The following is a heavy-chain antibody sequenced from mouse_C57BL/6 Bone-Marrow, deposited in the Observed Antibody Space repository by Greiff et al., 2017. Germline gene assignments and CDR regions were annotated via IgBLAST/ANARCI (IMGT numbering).Heavy chain of an antibody. Sequence: QVQLQQSGPELVKPGASVKISCKASGYAFTSSWMNWVKQRPGKGLEWIGRIYPGDGATNYNGKFKGKATLTADKSSSTAYMQLRRLTSEDSAVXFCARDDWSWFAYWGQGTLVTVSA. V-gene: IGHV1-82*01. CDR3: ARDDWSWFAY. J-gene: IGHJ3*01. D-gene: IGHD2-12*01. CDR2: IYPGDGAT. CDR1: GYAFTSSW.